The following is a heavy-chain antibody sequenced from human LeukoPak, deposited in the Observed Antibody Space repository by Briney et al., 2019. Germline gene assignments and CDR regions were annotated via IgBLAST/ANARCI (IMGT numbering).Heavy chain of an antibody. D-gene: IGHD3-16*01. J-gene: IGHJ6*04. Sequence: WGSLRFSCAASGFTFSSSWMHWVRQAPGKGLVWVSRITSDGSSTTYAYSVKVRFTTSRDNAKNTLYLQMDSLRDDDTAVYYCARDPGYESWSPFWGGMDVWGNGTTVIVSS. CDR2: ITSDGSST. CDR1: GFTFSSSW. CDR3: ARDPGYESWSPFWGGMDV. V-gene: IGHV3-74*01.